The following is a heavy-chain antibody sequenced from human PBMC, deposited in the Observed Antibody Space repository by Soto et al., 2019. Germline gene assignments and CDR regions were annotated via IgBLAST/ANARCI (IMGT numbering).Heavy chain of an antibody. V-gene: IGHV4-34*01. CDR3: ARTSRFEY. CDR1: GGSFSAYY. D-gene: IGHD6-6*01. CDR2: INHSRST. Sequence: QVLLQQWGAGLLKPSETLSLTCAVYGGSFSAYYWSWIRQPPGKGLEWIGEINHSRSTNYNPSLNSRVPISVHTSKNQFSLTLSSVTAADTAVYYCARTSRFEYWGQGTLVTVSS. J-gene: IGHJ4*02.